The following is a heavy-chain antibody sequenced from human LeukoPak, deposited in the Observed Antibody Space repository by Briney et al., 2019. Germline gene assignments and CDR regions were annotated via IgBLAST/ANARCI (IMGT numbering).Heavy chain of an antibody. CDR2: INPNSGGT. J-gene: IGHJ4*02. D-gene: IGHD6-13*01. CDR3: ARDAFIAAAGYYFDY. CDR1: GYTFTGYY. Sequence: ASVKVSCKASGYTFTGYYMHRVRQAPGQGLEWMGWINPNSGGTNYAQKFQGRVTMTRDTSISTAYMELSSLRSDDTAVYYCARDAFIAAAGYYFDYWGQGTLVTVSS. V-gene: IGHV1-2*02.